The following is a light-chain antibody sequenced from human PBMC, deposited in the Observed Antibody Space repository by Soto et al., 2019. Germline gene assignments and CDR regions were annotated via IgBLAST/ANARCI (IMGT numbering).Light chain of an antibody. Sequence: AIQMTQSPSSLSASVGDRVTITCRASQDIRTDVAWYQQKPGKAPKLLIYAASSLQSGVSSRFSGSGSGTDFTLTISSLQPEDFATYYCLQAYNYRYNCGKGTKADIK. CDR3: LQAYNYRYN. J-gene: IGKJ2*01. V-gene: IGKV1-6*01. CDR1: QDIRTD. CDR2: AAS.